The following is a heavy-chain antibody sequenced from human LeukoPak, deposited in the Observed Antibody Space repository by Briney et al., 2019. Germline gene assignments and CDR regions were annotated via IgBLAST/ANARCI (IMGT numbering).Heavy chain of an antibody. CDR3: ARARTHYYYNYMDV. CDR2: INTNTGIP. V-gene: IGHV7-4-1*02. CDR1: GYTFTSYA. Sequence: PRASVKVSCKASGYTFTSYAMNWVRQAPGQGLEWVGWINTNTGIPTYAQGFTGRFVFSLDTSVSTAYLQISSLKAEDTAVYHCARARTHYYYNYMDVWGKGTTVTVSS. J-gene: IGHJ6*03.